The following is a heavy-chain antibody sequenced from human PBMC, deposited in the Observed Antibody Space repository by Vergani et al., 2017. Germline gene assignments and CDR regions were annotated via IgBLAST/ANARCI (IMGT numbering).Heavy chain of an antibody. Sequence: QVQLQQWGAGLLKPSETLSLTCAVYGGSFSGYYWSWIRQPPGKGLEWIGEINLSGSTNYNPSLKSRVTISLDTSKNQFSLKLSSVTAADTSVYYCARGGYCSGGSCYHYWGQGTLVTVSS. CDR3: ARGGYCSGGSCYHY. J-gene: IGHJ4*02. D-gene: IGHD2-15*01. CDR1: GGSFSGYY. V-gene: IGHV4-34*01. CDR2: INLSGST.